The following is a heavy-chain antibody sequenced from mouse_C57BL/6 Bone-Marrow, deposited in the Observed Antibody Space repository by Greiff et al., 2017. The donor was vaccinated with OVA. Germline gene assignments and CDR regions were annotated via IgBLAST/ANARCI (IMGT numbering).Heavy chain of an antibody. D-gene: IGHD2-12*01. J-gene: IGHJ4*01. CDR3: ARPDYSEDYYAMDY. CDR1: GFTFSDYY. V-gene: IGHV5-12*01. Sequence: EVKVVESGGGLVQTGGSLKLSCAASGFTFSDYYMYWVRQTPEKRLEWVAYISNGGGSTYYPDTVKGRFTFSRDNAKNTLYLQMSRLKSEDTAMYYCARPDYSEDYYAMDYWGQGTSVTVSS. CDR2: ISNGGGST.